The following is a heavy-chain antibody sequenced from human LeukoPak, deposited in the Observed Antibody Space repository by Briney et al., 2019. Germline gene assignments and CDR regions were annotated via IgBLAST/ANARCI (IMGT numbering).Heavy chain of an antibody. Sequence: ASVKVSCKASGYTFTGYYIHWVRQAPGQGLEWMGWINPNSGGTNYAQKFQGRVTMTRDRSINTAYMDLRSLTYDDTAVYYCARDKPAEAALDFWDQGTLVTVSS. CDR1: GYTFTGYY. CDR3: ARDKPAEAALDF. J-gene: IGHJ4*02. V-gene: IGHV1-2*02. CDR2: INPNSGGT.